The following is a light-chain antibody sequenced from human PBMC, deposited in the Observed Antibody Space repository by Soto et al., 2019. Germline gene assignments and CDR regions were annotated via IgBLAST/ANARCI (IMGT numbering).Light chain of an antibody. CDR2: RNT. V-gene: IGLV1-47*01. J-gene: IGLJ3*02. Sequence: QSVLTQPPSASGTPGQTVTISCSGSTSNIGNNFISWYQQLPGTAPKLLIYRNTQRPSGVPDRFSASKSGTSASLAISGLRSEDEADYYSGAWDGSLSDWVFGGGTKLTVL. CDR1: TSNIGNNF. CDR3: GAWDGSLSDWV.